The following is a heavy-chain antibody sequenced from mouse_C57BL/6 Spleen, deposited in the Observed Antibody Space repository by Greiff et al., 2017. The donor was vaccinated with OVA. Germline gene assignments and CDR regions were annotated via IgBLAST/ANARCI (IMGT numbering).Heavy chain of an antibody. CDR3: VRYYCYDGWFAY. D-gene: IGHD2-12*01. V-gene: IGHV10-1*01. CDR2: IRSKSNNYAT. J-gene: IGHJ3*01. CDR1: GFSFNTYA. Sequence: GGGLVQPNGSLKLSCAASGFSFNTYAMNWVRQAPGKGLEWVARIRSKSNNYATYYADSVKDRFTISSDDAEGMLYLQMNNLKTEDTAMYYCVRYYCYDGWFAYWGQGTLVTVSA.